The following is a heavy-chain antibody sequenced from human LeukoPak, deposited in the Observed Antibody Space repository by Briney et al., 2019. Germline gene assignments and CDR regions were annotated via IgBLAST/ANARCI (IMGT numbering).Heavy chain of an antibody. J-gene: IGHJ4*02. Sequence: ASVKVSCKASGYTFTGYYMHWVRQAPGQGLEWMGWINPDSGGTNSAQKFQGRVTMTRDTSISTVYMELSRLRSDDTAAYYCARALNLWNVDFDYWGQGTLVTVSS. CDR2: INPDSGGT. D-gene: IGHD3-3*01. CDR3: ARALNLWNVDFDY. CDR1: GYTFTGYY. V-gene: IGHV1-2*02.